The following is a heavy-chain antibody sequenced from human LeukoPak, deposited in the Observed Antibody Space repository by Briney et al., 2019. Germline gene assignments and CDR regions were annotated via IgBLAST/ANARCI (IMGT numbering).Heavy chain of an antibody. CDR2: INHSGST. D-gene: IGHD2-21*02. Sequence: ETLSLTCAFYGGSFSGDYWSGIRHRPGEGLEWSGEINHSGSTNYTPALKSRDTLSVDTPKNNFSLNLRSMIAAHTPVYYCVRGEERRPAVTAFRWARKPFDFWGQGTLVTVSS. V-gene: IGHV4-34*01. J-gene: IGHJ4*02. CDR1: GGSFSGDY. CDR3: VRGEERRPAVTAFRWARKPFDF.